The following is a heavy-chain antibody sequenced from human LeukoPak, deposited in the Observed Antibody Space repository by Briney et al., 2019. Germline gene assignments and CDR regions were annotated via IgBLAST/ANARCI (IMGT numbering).Heavy chain of an antibody. V-gene: IGHV3-23*01. CDR3: AKDGFNYTSRDNDGFDT. CDR1: GFSVGSYG. CDR2: FSGNGEWT. J-gene: IGHJ3*02. D-gene: IGHD3-3*01. Sequence: GGSLRLSCAASGFSVGSYGMSWVCQAPGKGLEWVSTFSGNGEWTHYTDSVKGRFTTSRDKTKNTLYLQMNSLIFEDTALYYCAKDGFNYTSRDNDGFDTWGQGAMVTVSS.